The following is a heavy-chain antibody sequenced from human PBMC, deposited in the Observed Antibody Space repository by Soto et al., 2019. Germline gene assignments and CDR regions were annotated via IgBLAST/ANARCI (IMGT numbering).Heavy chain of an antibody. CDR1: GFTFSSYG. CDR3: ARVEVVYSSGWLAHGYYYYYGMDV. Sequence: PGGSLRLSCAASGFTFSSYGMHWVRQAPGKGLEWVAVIWYDGSNKYYADSVKGRFTISRDNSKNTLYLQMNSLRAEDTAVYYCARVEVVYSSGWLAHGYYYYYGMDVWGQGTTVTVSS. J-gene: IGHJ6*02. D-gene: IGHD6-19*01. CDR2: IWYDGSNK. V-gene: IGHV3-33*01.